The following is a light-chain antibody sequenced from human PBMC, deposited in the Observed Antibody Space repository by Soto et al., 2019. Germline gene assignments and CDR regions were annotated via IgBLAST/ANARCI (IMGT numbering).Light chain of an antibody. CDR3: QQYNIGYT. CDR1: QSINKW. V-gene: IGKV1-5*01. J-gene: IGKJ2*01. CDR2: DAA. Sequence: IQMTQSPSTRSASVGDRVTITCRASQSINKWVAWFQQKSGRAPKLLIYDAATLQSGVPSRFSGTGSGTEFSLTISSLPPVYFATYYCQQYNIGYTFGQGTMLDIK.